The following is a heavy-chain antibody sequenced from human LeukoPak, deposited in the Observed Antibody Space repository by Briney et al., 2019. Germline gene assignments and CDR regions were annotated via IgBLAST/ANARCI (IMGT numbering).Heavy chain of an antibody. CDR3: AKEAVEYFDY. Sequence: GGSLRLSCAASGFTFSSSAMSWVRQAPGKGLKWVSALTGSGGGTYYADSVKGRFTISRDNSKNTMYLQMNSLRAEDTAVYYCAKEAVEYFDYWGQGNLVTVSS. CDR2: LTGSGGGT. J-gene: IGHJ4*02. CDR1: GFTFSSSA. V-gene: IGHV3-23*01.